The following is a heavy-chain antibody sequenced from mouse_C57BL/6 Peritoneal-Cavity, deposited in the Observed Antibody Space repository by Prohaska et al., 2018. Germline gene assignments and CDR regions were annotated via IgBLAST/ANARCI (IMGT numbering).Heavy chain of an antibody. CDR2: IWTGGGT. CDR3: ARNEGNYYGSSLDY. V-gene: IGHV2-9-1*01. D-gene: IGHD1-1*01. Sequence: LVAPSQSLSITCTVSGFSLTSYAISWVRQPPGKGLEWLGVIWTGGGTNYNSALKSRLSISKDNSKSQVFLKMNSRQTDDTARYYCARNEGNYYGSSLDYWSQGTTLTVSS. CDR1: GFSLTSYA. J-gene: IGHJ2*01.